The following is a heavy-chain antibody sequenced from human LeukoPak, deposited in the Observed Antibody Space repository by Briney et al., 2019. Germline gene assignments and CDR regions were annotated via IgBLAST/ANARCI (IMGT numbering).Heavy chain of an antibody. CDR3: ARVVADYDILFDY. D-gene: IGHD3-9*01. J-gene: IGHJ4*02. Sequence: TGGSLRLSCAASGFTFSSYGMHWVRQAPGKGLEWVAVISYDGSNKYYADSVKGRFTISRDNAKNSLYLQMNSLRAEDTAVYYCARVVADYDILFDYWGQGSLVTVSS. CDR2: ISYDGSNK. CDR1: GFTFSSYG. V-gene: IGHV3-30*03.